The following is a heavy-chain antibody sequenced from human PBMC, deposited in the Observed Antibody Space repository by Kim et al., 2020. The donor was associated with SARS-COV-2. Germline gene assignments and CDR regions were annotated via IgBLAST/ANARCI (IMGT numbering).Heavy chain of an antibody. CDR2: SGTYL. Sequence: SGTYLHCADSGKGRFTSTRDNAKNSLYLQMNSLRAEDTAVYYCARDSGGYWGQGTLVTVSS. V-gene: IGHV3-21*01. CDR3: ARDSGGY. D-gene: IGHD3-16*01. J-gene: IGHJ4*02.